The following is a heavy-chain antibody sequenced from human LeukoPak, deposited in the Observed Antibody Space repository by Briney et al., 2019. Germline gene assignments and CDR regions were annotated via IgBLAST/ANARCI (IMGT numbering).Heavy chain of an antibody. CDR2: ISSSGSTI. CDR1: GFTFSSYS. D-gene: IGHD2-15*01. CDR3: ARVLSTSREVVVVADNFDY. J-gene: IGHJ4*02. Sequence: HSGGSLRLSCAASGFTFSSYSMNWVRQAPGKGLEWVSYISSSGSTIYYADSVKGRFTISRDNAKNSLYLQMNSLRAEDTAVYYCARVLSTSREVVVVADNFDYWGQGTLVTVSS. V-gene: IGHV3-48*04.